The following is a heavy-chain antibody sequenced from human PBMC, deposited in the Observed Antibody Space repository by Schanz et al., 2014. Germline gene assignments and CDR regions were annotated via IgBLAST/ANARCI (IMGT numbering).Heavy chain of an antibody. D-gene: IGHD5-12*01. J-gene: IGHJ6*03. CDR2: IYSSGST. V-gene: IGHV3-53*01. CDR1: GFTVSNSY. CDR3: ARVDSGDDSHLYYYYYYMDV. Sequence: DVQLVDSGGGLVQPGGSLRLSCAASGFTVSNSYIHWVRQAPGKGLEWVSTIYSSGSTNYADSVRGRVAISRDNAKNSLYLQMNSLRAEDTALYYCARVDSGDDSHLYYYYYYMDVWGKGTTVTVSS.